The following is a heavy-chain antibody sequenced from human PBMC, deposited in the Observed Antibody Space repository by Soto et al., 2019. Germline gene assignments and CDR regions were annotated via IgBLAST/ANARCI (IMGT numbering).Heavy chain of an antibody. CDR1: GGSISSSGYY. V-gene: IGHV4-39*01. D-gene: IGHD6-6*01. CDR2: IYYSGST. Sequence: LSLTCTVSGGSISSSGYYWGWIRQPPGKGLEWIGSIYYSGSTYYNPSLKSRVTISVDTSKNQFSLKLSSVTAADAAVYYCARHPQQVVGYFDYWGQGTLVTVSS. J-gene: IGHJ4*02. CDR3: ARHPQQVVGYFDY.